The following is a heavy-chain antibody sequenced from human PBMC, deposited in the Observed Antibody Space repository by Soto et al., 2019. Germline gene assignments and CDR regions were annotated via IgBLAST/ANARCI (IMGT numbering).Heavy chain of an antibody. CDR3: ARDRNPVYYYGSGPYYYMDV. Sequence: ASVKVSCKASGYTFTSYYMHWVRRAPGQGLEWMGIINPSGGSTSYAQKFQGRVTMTRDTSTSTVYMELSSLRSEDTAVYYCARDRNPVYYYGSGPYYYMDVWGKGTTVTVSS. V-gene: IGHV1-46*03. J-gene: IGHJ6*03. D-gene: IGHD3-10*01. CDR2: INPSGGST. CDR1: GYTFTSYY.